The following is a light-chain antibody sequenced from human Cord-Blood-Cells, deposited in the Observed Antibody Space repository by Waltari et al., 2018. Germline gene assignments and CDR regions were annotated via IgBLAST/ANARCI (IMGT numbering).Light chain of an antibody. CDR2: EVS. CDR1: SSAVGSYNL. CDR3: CSYAGSSTYV. J-gene: IGLJ1*01. V-gene: IGLV2-23*02. Sequence: QSALTQPASVSGSPGQSIPISCTGPSSAVGSYNLVSSYQQHPGKAPKLMIYEVSKRPSGVSNRFSGSKSGNTASLTISGLQAEDEADYYCCSYAGSSTYVFGTGTKVTVL.